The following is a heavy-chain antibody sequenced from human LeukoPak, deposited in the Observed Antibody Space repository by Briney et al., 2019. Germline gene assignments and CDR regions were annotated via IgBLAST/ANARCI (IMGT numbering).Heavy chain of an antibody. D-gene: IGHD3-22*01. V-gene: IGHV4-4*07. J-gene: IGHJ4*02. CDR3: ARDLGYYYDSSGYFRLDY. Sequence: PSETLSLTCTVSGGSMTFYYWSWIRQTAGKGLEWIGRIYTSGSTNYNPSLKSRVTMSVDTSKNQSSLKLSSVTAADTAVYYCARDLGYYYDSSGYFRLDYWGQGTLVTVSS. CDR2: IYTSGST. CDR1: GGSMTFYY.